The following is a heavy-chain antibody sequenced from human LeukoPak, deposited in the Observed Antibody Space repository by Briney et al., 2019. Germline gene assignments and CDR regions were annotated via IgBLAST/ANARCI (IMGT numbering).Heavy chain of an antibody. CDR1: GFTFSTYA. D-gene: IGHD1-14*01. V-gene: IGHV3-30*18. J-gene: IGHJ5*02. CDR2: ISYHGSDK. CDR3: AKVFVLMRGTPENWFDP. Sequence: PGGSLRLSCAASGFTFSTYAMHWVRQAPGKGLEWVAVISYHGSDKYYADSVKGRFTISRDNAKNTMYLQMDGLRPDDTAGYFCAKVFVLMRGTPENWFDPWGQGTLVTVSS.